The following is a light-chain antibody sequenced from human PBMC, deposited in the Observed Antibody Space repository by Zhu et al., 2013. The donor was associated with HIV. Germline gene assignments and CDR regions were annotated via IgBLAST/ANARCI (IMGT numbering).Light chain of an antibody. CDR2: GAS. Sequence: VLTQSPGTLSLSPGERATLSCRASPSVWSNYLAWYQQKPGQPPMLLIFGASTRATGIPDRFSGSGSRTDFTLTISRLEPEDFAVYYCQQYGSSPWTFGQGTKVEIK. V-gene: IGKV3-20*01. J-gene: IGKJ1*01. CDR3: QQYGSSPWT. CDR1: PSVWSNY.